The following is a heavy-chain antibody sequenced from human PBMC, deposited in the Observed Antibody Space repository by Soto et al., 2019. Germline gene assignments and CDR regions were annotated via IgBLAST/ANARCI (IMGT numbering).Heavy chain of an antibody. V-gene: IGHV4-39*01. J-gene: IGHJ5*02. Sequence: QLQLLESGPGLVKASETLSLTCNVSGGSISTSRSYWAWIRQPPGKGLEWLANIFYSGGTYYNPSLASRVTVSVDTSKNEFSLQLRSVTAADTAVYFCARQPTTGDTDLWFDPWGQGTLVTVSS. CDR2: IFYSGGT. D-gene: IGHD2-21*01. CDR3: ARQPTTGDTDLWFDP. CDR1: GGSISTSRSY.